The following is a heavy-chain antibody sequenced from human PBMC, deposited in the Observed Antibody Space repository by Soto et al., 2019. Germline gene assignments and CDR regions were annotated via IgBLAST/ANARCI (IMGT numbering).Heavy chain of an antibody. Sequence: HLVQSGTEVKKPGASVKVSCKASGNIVRSYAFSWVRQAQGQEPEYMGMIAAYDGATDYAQKFRGRDTMTTDTSATTVYMELRDLRSDDTAVYYCVANHGAAGPPRDWGQGTLVTVSS. CDR1: GNIVRSYA. CDR3: VANHGAAGPPRD. J-gene: IGHJ4*02. D-gene: IGHD3-10*01. V-gene: IGHV1-18*01. CDR2: IAAYDGAT.